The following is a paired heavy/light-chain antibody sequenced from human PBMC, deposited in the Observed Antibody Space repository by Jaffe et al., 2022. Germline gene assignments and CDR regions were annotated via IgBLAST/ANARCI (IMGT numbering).Light chain of an antibody. V-gene: IGLV4-69*01. CDR3: QSWGMGIRV. J-gene: IGLJ3*02. Sequence: LVLTQSPSASASLGASVNLTCTLSTGHDNYAIAWHQVQPGKGPRFLMKLNSDGTHTKGDGIPDRFSGSSFETKRYLTISSLQSEDEADYYCQSWGMGIRVFGGGTKVTVL. CDR1: TGHDNYA. CDR2: LNSDGTH.
Heavy chain of an antibody. V-gene: IGHV3-48*03. Sequence: EVQLVESGGGLVHPGGSLRLSCGVFGFTSSNFEMNWVRQAPGKGLEWVSFISYSDDVIYYGDFVKGRFTISRDNAKNSVFLQMNRLRFEDTAMYYCARTVDYGTGAFDLWGQGTMVTVSS. CDR1: GFTSSNFE. J-gene: IGHJ3*01. D-gene: IGHD4-17*01. CDR2: ISYSDDVI. CDR3: ARTVDYGTGAFDL.